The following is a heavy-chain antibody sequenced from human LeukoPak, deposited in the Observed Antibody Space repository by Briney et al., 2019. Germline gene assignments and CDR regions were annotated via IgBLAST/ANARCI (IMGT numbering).Heavy chain of an antibody. J-gene: IGHJ4*02. CDR2: ISTNNGNT. D-gene: IGHD3/OR15-3a*01. Sequence: ASVKVSCKASGYTFTSYGISWVRQAPGQGLEWMGWISTNNGNTNYAQKFQGRVTITADESTSTAYMELSSLRSEDTAVYYCARGGLDEAETSYYFDYWGQGTLVTVSS. CDR3: ARGGLDEAETSYYFDY. V-gene: IGHV1-18*01. CDR1: GYTFTSYG.